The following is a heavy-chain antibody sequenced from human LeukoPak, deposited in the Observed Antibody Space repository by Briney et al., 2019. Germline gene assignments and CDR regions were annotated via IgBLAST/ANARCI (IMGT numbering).Heavy chain of an antibody. J-gene: IGHJ5*02. CDR3: AASHQWLRPNPDWFDP. Sequence: SETLSLTCAVSGVSISSGGYSWSWIRQPPGQGLECIGYIYHGESTYYNPSLKSRVTISVDGSKNQFSLRLSSVTAADTAVYYCAASHQWLRPNPDWFDPWGQGTLVTVSS. V-gene: IGHV4-30-2*01. CDR2: IYHGEST. CDR1: GVSISSGGYS. D-gene: IGHD5-12*01.